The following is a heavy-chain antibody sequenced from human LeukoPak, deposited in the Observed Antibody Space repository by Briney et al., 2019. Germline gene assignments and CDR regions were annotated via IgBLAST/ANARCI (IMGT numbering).Heavy chain of an antibody. D-gene: IGHD6-6*01. CDR2: INPNSGGT. J-gene: IGHJ5*02. CDR1: GYTFTGYY. CDR3: ARGVGIAARPFWFDP. V-gene: IGHV1-2*04. Sequence: ASVKVSCKASGYTFTGYYMHWVRQAPGQGLEWMGWINPNSGGTNYAQKFQGWVTMTRDTSISTAYMELSRLRSDDPAVYYCARGVGIAARPFWFDPWGQGTLVTVSS.